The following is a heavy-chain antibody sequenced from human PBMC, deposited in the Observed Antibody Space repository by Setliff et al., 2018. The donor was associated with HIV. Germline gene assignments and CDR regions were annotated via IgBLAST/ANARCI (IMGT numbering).Heavy chain of an antibody. CDR3: ARAIRQLGGLDY. Sequence: PSETLSLTCTVSGGSISSGSYYWSWIRQPAGKGLEWIGHIYTSGSTNYNPSLKSRVTRSVDTSKNQFSLKLSSVTAADTAVYDCARAIRQLGGLDYWGQGTLVTVSS. J-gene: IGHJ4*02. V-gene: IGHV4-61*09. D-gene: IGHD6-13*01. CDR2: IYTSGST. CDR1: GGSISSGSYY.